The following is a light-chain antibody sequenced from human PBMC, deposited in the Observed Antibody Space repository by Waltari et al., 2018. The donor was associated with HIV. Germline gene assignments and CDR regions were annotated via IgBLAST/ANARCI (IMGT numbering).Light chain of an antibody. CDR3: LAWDTNLGGWV. V-gene: IGLV10-54*04. CDR2: KNN. CDR1: NNNVDHQG. Sequence: LTHPPSMSTVSGQTATVTFIGDNNNVDHQGAAWLQHRQGHPPNLLSHKNNSRPSGVSERFSASRAGDTTCLTISALQSEDEADYFCLAWDTNLGGWVFGGGTHLTV. J-gene: IGLJ3*02.